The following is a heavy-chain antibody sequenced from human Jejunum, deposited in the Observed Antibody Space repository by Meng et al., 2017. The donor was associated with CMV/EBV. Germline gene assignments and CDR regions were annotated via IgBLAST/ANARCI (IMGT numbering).Heavy chain of an antibody. V-gene: IGHV4-59*11. CDR2: IYYSGTT. CDR3: ARIIRAGYCDSASCYGADY. D-gene: IGHD2-2*01. CDR1: THS. Sequence: THSWSGIRQPPGKGLEWIGSIYYSGTTDYHPSLVSRVTMSLDTSKNQFSLKLSSVTTADTAVYYCARIIRAGYCDSASCYGADYWGQGTLVTVSS. J-gene: IGHJ4*02.